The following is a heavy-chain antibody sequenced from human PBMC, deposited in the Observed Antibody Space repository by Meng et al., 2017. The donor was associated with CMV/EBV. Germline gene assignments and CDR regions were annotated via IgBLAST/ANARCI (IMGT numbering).Heavy chain of an antibody. J-gene: IGHJ4*02. D-gene: IGHD5-24*01. CDR2: IKQDGSEK. Sequence: GESLKISCAASGFTFSSYWMSWVRQAPGKGLEWVANIKQDGSEKYYGDSVKGRFTISRDNAKNSLYLQMNSLRAEDTAVYYCALIGEMATIDYWGQGTLVTVSS. V-gene: IGHV3-7*01. CDR1: GFTFSSYW. CDR3: ALIGEMATIDY.